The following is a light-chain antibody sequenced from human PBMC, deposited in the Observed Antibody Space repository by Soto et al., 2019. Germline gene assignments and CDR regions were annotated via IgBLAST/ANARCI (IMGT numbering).Light chain of an antibody. CDR1: SSDVGRYTY. V-gene: IGLV2-14*01. J-gene: IGLJ1*01. CDR3: TSYTSTGTPHV. Sequence: QSVLTQPASVSGSPGQSITISCAGTSSDVGRYTYVSWYQQHPGKAPKLIIYDVYNRPSGVSTRFSGSKSGNTASLTISGLQAEDEADYYCTSYTSTGTPHVFGGGTKVTVL. CDR2: DVY.